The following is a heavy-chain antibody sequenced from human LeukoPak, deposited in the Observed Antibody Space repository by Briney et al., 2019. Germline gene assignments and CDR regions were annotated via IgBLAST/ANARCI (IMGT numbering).Heavy chain of an antibody. V-gene: IGHV3-21*01. CDR3: ARADPSSTSCLWY. Sequence: GGSLRLSCAASGFTFGSYNMNWVRQAPGKGLEWVSSISSSSSYIYYADSVKGRFTISRDNAKNSLYLQMNSLRAEDTAVYYCARADPSSTSCLWYWGQGTLVTVSS. CDR2: ISSSSSYI. D-gene: IGHD2-2*01. CDR1: GFTFGSYN. J-gene: IGHJ4*02.